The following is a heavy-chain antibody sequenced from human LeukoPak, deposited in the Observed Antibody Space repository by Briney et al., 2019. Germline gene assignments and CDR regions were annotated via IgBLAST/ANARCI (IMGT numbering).Heavy chain of an antibody. CDR2: ISSSGSTI. J-gene: IGHJ5*02. V-gene: IGHV3-11*04. CDR3: AREPAGYSSGWYNGDDWFDP. D-gene: IGHD6-19*01. CDR1: GFTFSDYY. Sequence: GGSLRLSCAASGFTFSDYYMSWIRQAPGKGLEWVSYISSSGSTIYYADSVKGRFTISRDNAKNSLYLQMNSLRAEDTAVYYCAREPAGYSSGWYNGDDWFDPWGQGTLVTVSS.